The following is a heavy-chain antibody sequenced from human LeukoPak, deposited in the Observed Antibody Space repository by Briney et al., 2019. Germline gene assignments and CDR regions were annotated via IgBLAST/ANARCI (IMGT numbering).Heavy chain of an antibody. J-gene: IGHJ5*02. Sequence: PGGSLRLSCEASGFTFSSYGMHWVRQAPGKGLEWVAVISYDGSNKYYADSVKGRFTISRDNSKNTLYLQMNSLRAEDTAVYYCAKVGYGDYFSWFDPWGQGTLVTVSS. CDR3: AKVGYGDYFSWFDP. CDR1: GFTFSSYG. D-gene: IGHD4-17*01. CDR2: ISYDGSNK. V-gene: IGHV3-30*18.